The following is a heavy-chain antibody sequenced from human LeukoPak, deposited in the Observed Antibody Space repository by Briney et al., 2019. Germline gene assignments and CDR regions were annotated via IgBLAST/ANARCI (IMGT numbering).Heavy chain of an antibody. CDR2: IYYSGST. CDR1: GGSISSYY. J-gene: IGHJ3*02. V-gene: IGHV4-59*12. D-gene: IGHD1-26*01. Sequence: PSETLSLTCTVSGGSISSYYWSWIRQPPGKGLEWIGYIYYSGSTNYNPSLKSRVTISVDTSKNQFSLKLSSVTAADTAVYYCAVYSGSYSPDDAFDIWGQGTMVTVSS. CDR3: AVYSGSYSPDDAFDI.